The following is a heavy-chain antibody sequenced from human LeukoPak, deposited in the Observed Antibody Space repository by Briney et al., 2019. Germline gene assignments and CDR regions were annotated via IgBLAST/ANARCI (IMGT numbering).Heavy chain of an antibody. CDR2: ISAYNGNT. Sequence: ASVKVSCKASGYTFTSYGIGWVRQAPGQGLEWMGWISAYNGNTNYAQKLQGRVTMTTDTSTSTAYMELRSLRSDDTAVYYCALPFWGYGGLDYWGQGTLVTVSS. J-gene: IGHJ4*02. CDR1: GYTFTSYG. D-gene: IGHD4-23*01. V-gene: IGHV1-18*01. CDR3: ALPFWGYGGLDY.